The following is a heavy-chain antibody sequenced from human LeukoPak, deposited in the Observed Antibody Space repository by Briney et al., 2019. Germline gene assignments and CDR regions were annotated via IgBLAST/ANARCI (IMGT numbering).Heavy chain of an antibody. CDR2: INPSGGSP. CDR1: GYTFTSYY. Sequence: EASVNVSCKASGYTFTSYYMHWVRQAPGQGLEGMGIINPSGGSPSYAQKFQGRVTMTRDTSTSTVYMELSSLRSEDTAVYYCARRAPQTHFDYWGQGTLVTVSS. J-gene: IGHJ4*02. D-gene: IGHD1-14*01. V-gene: IGHV1-46*01. CDR3: ARRAPQTHFDY.